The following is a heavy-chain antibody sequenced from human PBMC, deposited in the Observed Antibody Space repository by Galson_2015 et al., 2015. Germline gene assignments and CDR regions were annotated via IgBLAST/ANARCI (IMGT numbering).Heavy chain of an antibody. CDR2: IFHSGNT. CDR1: GGSISSSNW. CDR3: AASPRRVVEVVTSKDWYFEI. Sequence: SETLSLTCAVSGGSISSSNWWSWVRQPPGKGLEWIGDIFHSGNTNYNPSLKSRVIISVDKSKKEFSLNANSMTAADTAVYYCAASPRRVVEVVTSKDWYFEIWGRGTLVTVSS. J-gene: IGHJ2*01. D-gene: IGHD2-15*01. V-gene: IGHV4-4*02.